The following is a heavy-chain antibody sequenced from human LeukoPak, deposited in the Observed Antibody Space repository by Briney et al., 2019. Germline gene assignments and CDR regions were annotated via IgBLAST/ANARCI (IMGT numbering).Heavy chain of an antibody. V-gene: IGHV3-30*03. CDR1: GFTFSHYG. Sequence: GGSLRLSCAASGFTFSHYGVHWVRQAPGKGLEWVAVISYDGSNKYYADSVKGRFTISRDNSKNTLYLQMNSLRAEDTAVYYCAREYYGSGSHDAFDIWGQGTMVTVSS. D-gene: IGHD3-10*01. J-gene: IGHJ3*02. CDR2: ISYDGSNK. CDR3: AREYYGSGSHDAFDI.